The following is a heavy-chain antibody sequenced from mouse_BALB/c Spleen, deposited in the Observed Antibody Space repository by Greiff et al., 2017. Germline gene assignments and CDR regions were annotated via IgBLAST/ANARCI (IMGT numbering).Heavy chain of an antibody. CDR3: ARLDYYAMDY. CDR1: GYTFTSYW. J-gene: IGHJ4*01. V-gene: IGHV1S41*01. CDR2: IAPGSGST. Sequence: DLVKPGASVKLSCKASGYTFTSYWINWIKQRPGQGLEWIGRIAPGSGSTYYNEMFKGKATLTVDTSSSTAYIQLSSLSSEDSAVYVCARLDYYAMDYWGQGTSVTVSS.